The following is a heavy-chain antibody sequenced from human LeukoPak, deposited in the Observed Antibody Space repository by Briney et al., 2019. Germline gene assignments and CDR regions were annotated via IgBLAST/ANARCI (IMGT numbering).Heavy chain of an antibody. J-gene: IGHJ2*01. V-gene: IGHV4-4*02. D-gene: IGHD3-10*01. CDR3: ARDREVRGYYGSVMYWYFDL. CDR2: IYHSGST. Sequence: PSGTLSLTCAVSGGSISSSNWWSWVRPPPGKGLEWIGEIYHSGSTNYNPSLKSRVTISVDRSKNQFSLKLSSVTAADTAVYYCARDREVRGYYGSVMYWYFDLWGRGTLVTVSS. CDR1: GGSISSSNW.